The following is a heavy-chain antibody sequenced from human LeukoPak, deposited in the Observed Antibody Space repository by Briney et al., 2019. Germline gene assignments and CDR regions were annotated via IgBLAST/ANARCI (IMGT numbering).Heavy chain of an antibody. J-gene: IGHJ5*02. D-gene: IGHD2/OR15-2a*01. Sequence: GGSLRLSCAASGFTFSSYAMNWVRQAPGKGLEWVSAINGRGDNTYYADSVKGRFTISRDNSNSTLFLQMNSLSAEDTAIYYCANDRVSPGFNLFDPWGQGTLVTVSS. CDR3: ANDRVSPGFNLFDP. V-gene: IGHV3-23*01. CDR2: INGRGDNT. CDR1: GFTFSSYA.